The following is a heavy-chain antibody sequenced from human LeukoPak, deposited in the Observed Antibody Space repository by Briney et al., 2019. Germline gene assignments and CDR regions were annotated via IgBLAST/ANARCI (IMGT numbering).Heavy chain of an antibody. V-gene: IGHV3-9*01. CDR2: ISWNSGSI. Sequence: GGSLRLSCAASGFTFSSYGMHWVRQAPGKGLEWVSGISWNSGSIGYADSVKGRFTISRDNAKNSLYLQMNSLRAEDTALYYCAKDLSGEEAFDIWGQGTMVTVSS. D-gene: IGHD6-19*01. J-gene: IGHJ3*02. CDR3: AKDLSGEEAFDI. CDR1: GFTFSSYG.